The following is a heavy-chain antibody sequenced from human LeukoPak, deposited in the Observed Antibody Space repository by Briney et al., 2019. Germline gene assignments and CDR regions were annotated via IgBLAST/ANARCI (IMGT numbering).Heavy chain of an antibody. CDR2: ISSSSSTI. D-gene: IGHD3-16*01. J-gene: IGHJ1*01. CDR1: GFTFSSYS. Sequence: GGSLRLSCAASGFTFSSYSMNWVRQAPGKGLEWVSYISSSSSTIYYADSVKGRFTISRDNAKNSLYLQMNSLRAEDTAVYYCARDLPTLRAARLPEYFQHWGQGTLVTVSS. V-gene: IGHV3-48*01. CDR3: ARDLPTLRAARLPEYFQH.